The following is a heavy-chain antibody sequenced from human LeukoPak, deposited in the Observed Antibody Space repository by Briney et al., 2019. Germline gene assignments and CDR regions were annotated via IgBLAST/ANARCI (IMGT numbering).Heavy chain of an antibody. V-gene: IGHV3-64D*06. J-gene: IGHJ4*02. CDR2: ISSNGGST. Sequence: PGGSLRLSCSASGFTFSSYAMHWVRQASGKGLEYVSAISSNGGSTYYADSVKGRFTISRDNSKNTLYLQMSSLRAEDTAVYYCVKDTSPPLRYFDWLLIFDYWGQGTLVTVSS. D-gene: IGHD3-9*01. CDR1: GFTFSSYA. CDR3: VKDTSPPLRYFDWLLIFDY.